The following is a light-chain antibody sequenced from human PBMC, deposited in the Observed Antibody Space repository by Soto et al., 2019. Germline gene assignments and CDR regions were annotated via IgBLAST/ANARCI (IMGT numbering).Light chain of an antibody. CDR2: EGS. J-gene: IGLJ1*01. Sequence: QSAPTQPASVSVSPGQATTISCTGTSRDVGSYNLVSWYQQHPGKAPKLMSYEGSKRPSGASKRFSGPKPGNTASLTIARLQAEDAADYCCCSYAGSSTSVFRSGPTVPV. CDR1: SRDVGSYNL. CDR3: CSYAGSSTSV. V-gene: IGLV2-23*01.